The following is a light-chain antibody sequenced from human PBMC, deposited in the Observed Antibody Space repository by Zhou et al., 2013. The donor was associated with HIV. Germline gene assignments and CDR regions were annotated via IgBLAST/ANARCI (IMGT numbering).Light chain of an antibody. CDR1: QGITNS. V-gene: IGKV1-NL1*01. CDR2: AAS. Sequence: DIQMTQSPPSLSASVGDRVTITCRASQGITNSLAWYQQKPGKAPNLLLYAASRLESGVPSRFSGSGSGTEFTLTISSLQPDDFATYYCQQYDNLPLSFGQGTKLEIK. J-gene: IGKJ2*03. CDR3: QQYDNLPLS.